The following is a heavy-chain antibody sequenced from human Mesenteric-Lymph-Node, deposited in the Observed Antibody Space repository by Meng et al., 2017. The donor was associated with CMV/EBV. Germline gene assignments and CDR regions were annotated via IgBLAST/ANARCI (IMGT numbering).Heavy chain of an antibody. J-gene: IGHJ6*02. D-gene: IGHD3-16*01. CDR1: GFSFSRFW. Sequence: GGSLRLSCAASGFSFSRFWMTWVRQAPGKGLEWVANIKEDGSEQYYVDSVKGRFTVSRDNAWNSLYLQMNSLRAEDTALYYWAKDPVWGALDVWGQGTTVTVSS. CDR2: IKEDGSEQ. CDR3: AKDPVWGALDV. V-gene: IGHV3-7*01.